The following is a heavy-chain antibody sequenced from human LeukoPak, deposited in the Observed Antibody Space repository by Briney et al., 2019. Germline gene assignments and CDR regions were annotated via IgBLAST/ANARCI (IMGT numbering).Heavy chain of an antibody. J-gene: IGHJ4*02. Sequence: SETLSLTCGVSGGSISNTNWRTWFRQPPGKGLEWIGGVNLQGSTNYNPSLKSRVAISVDKSENHISLKLTSVTAADTAVYYCAREGGPYRPLNYSGQGTLVTVAS. CDR2: VNLQGST. CDR3: AREGGPYRPLNY. CDR1: GGSISNTNW. V-gene: IGHV4-4*02.